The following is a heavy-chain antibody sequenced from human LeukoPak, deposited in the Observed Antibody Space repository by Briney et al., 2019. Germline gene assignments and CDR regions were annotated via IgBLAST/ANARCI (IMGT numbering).Heavy chain of an antibody. Sequence: SETLSLTCTVSGNSINSLDLWSWVRQPPGKGLEWIGEMYLSGTTHSNPSVKSRVTISIDKSKNQFSLQLTSVTAADTAFYYCARYTTHFDYWGQGTLVTVSS. D-gene: IGHD1-1*01. J-gene: IGHJ4*02. CDR1: GNSINSLDL. CDR2: MYLSGTT. CDR3: ARYTTHFDY. V-gene: IGHV4-4*02.